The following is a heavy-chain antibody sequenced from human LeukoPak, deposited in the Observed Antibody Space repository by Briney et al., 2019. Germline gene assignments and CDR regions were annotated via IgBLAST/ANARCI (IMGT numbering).Heavy chain of an antibody. CDR3: ARGNYYDSSGPGGY. J-gene: IGHJ1*01. Sequence: GGSLRLSCAASGXTFSSHWMHWVRQAPGKGLVWVSRINSDGSSTSYVDSVAGRFTISRDNAKNTLYLQMNSLRAEDTAVYHCARGNYYDSSGPGGYWGQGTLVIVSS. CDR2: INSDGSST. V-gene: IGHV3-74*01. CDR1: GXTFSSHW. D-gene: IGHD3-22*01.